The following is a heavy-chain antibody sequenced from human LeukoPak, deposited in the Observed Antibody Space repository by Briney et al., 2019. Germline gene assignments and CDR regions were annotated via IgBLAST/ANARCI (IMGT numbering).Heavy chain of an antibody. Sequence: ASVKVSCKASGGTFSSYAISWVRQPPGQGLEWIGWINPNSGDTNYAQKFQDRVTMTRDTSVSTAYIELNFLRSDDTAVFYCARGDYYGSPKVVAAWGQGTLVTVSS. D-gene: IGHD3-10*01. CDR2: INPNSGDT. V-gene: IGHV1-2*02. CDR1: GGTFSSYA. CDR3: ARGDYYGSPKVVAA. J-gene: IGHJ5*02.